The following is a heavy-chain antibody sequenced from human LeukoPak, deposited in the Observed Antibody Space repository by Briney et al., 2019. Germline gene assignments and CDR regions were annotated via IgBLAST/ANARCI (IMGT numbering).Heavy chain of an antibody. CDR2: IYTSGST. Sequence: PSETLSLTXTVSGGSISSGSYYWSWIRQPAGKGLEWIGRIYTSGSTNYNPSLKSRVTISVDTSKNQFSLKLSSVTAADTAVYYCARDRGGQAVAGTPDYWGQGTLVTVSS. J-gene: IGHJ4*02. V-gene: IGHV4-61*02. D-gene: IGHD6-19*01. CDR1: GGSISSGSYY. CDR3: ARDRGGQAVAGTPDY.